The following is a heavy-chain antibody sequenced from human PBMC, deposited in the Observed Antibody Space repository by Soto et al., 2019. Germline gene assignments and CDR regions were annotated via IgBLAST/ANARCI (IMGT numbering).Heavy chain of an antibody. CDR2: INHSGST. CDR3: ARGRRSEYATIRY. CDR1: GGSFSGYY. V-gene: IGHV4-34*01. D-gene: IGHD5-12*01. Sequence: SETLSLTCAVYGGSFSGYYWSWIRQPPGKGLEWIGEINHSGSTNYNPSLKSRVTISVDTSKNQFSLKLSSVTAADTAVYYCARGRRSEYATIRYWGQGTLVTVYS. J-gene: IGHJ4*01.